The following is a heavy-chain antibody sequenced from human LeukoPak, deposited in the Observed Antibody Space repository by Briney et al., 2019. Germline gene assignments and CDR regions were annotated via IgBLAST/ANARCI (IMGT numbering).Heavy chain of an antibody. CDR2: ISWNSGSI. J-gene: IGHJ6*03. Sequence: PGGSLRLSCAASGFTFDDYAMHWVRQAPGKGLEWVSGISWNSGSIGYADSVKGRFTISRDNAKNSLYLQMNSLRDEDTAVYYCARDQYSGNYGDYYYYYIDVWGKGTTVTISS. CDR3: ARDQYSGNYGDYYYYYIDV. CDR1: GFTFDDYA. V-gene: IGHV3-9*01. D-gene: IGHD1-26*01.